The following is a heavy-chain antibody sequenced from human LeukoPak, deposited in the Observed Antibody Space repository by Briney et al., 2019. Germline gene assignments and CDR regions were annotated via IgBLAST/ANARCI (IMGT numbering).Heavy chain of an antibody. J-gene: IGHJ5*02. CDR3: ARMYSGSYFNWFDP. Sequence: SETLSLTCAVYGGSLSGYYWSWIRQPPGKGLEWIGEINHSGSTNYSPSLKSRVTISVDTSKNQFSLKVSSVTAADTAVYYCARMYSGSYFNWFDPWGQGTLVTVSS. CDR2: INHSGST. V-gene: IGHV4-34*01. D-gene: IGHD1-26*01. CDR1: GGSLSGYY.